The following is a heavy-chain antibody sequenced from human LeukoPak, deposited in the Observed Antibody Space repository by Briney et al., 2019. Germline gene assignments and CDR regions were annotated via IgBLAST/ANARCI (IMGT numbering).Heavy chain of an antibody. CDR2: INPNSGGT. Sequence: GASVKVSCKASGYTFTGYYMHWVRQAPGQGLEWMGWINPNSGGTNYAQKFQGRVTMTGDASISTAYMELSRLRSDDTAVYYCARADTAMVTDYWGQGTLVTVSS. CDR3: ARADTAMVTDY. D-gene: IGHD5-18*01. CDR1: GYTFTGYY. J-gene: IGHJ4*02. V-gene: IGHV1-2*02.